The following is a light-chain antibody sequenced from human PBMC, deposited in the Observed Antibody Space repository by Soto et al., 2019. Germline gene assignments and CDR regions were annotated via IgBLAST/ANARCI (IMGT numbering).Light chain of an antibody. J-gene: IGKJ1*01. CDR3: QQYNSYSPWT. V-gene: IGKV1-5*01. CDR2: GAS. CDR1: QSISSW. Sequence: DIQTTQSPSTLSASVGDRVTITCRASQSISSWLAWYQQKPGKAPKLLIYGASSLESGVPSRFSGSGSGTEFTLTISSLQPDDFATYYCQQYNSYSPWTFGQGTKVDIK.